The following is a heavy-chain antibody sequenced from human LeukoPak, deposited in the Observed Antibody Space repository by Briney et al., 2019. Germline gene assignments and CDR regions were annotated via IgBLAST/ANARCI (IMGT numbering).Heavy chain of an antibody. CDR3: AKASNHYCSGGSCYNTWFDP. CDR1: GFTFSSYG. J-gene: IGHJ5*02. Sequence: PGGSLRLSCAASGFTFSSYGMHWVRQAPGKGLEWVAVISYDGSNKYYADSVKGRFTISRDNSKNTLYLQMNSLRAEDTAVYYCAKASNHYCSGGSCYNTWFDPWGQGTLVTVSS. CDR2: ISYDGSNK. V-gene: IGHV3-30*18. D-gene: IGHD2-15*01.